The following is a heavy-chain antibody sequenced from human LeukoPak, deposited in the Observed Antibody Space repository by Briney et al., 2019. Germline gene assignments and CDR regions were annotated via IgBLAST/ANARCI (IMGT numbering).Heavy chain of an antibody. Sequence: GASVKVSCKASGGTFSSYAISWVRQAPGQGLEWMGRIIPILGIANYAQKFQGRVTITADKSTSTAYMELSSLRSEDTAAYYCARDATRDGYNYGYYYYGMDVWGQGTTVTVSS. D-gene: IGHD5-24*01. CDR2: IIPILGIA. V-gene: IGHV1-69*04. CDR3: ARDATRDGYNYGYYYYGMDV. J-gene: IGHJ6*02. CDR1: GGTFSSYA.